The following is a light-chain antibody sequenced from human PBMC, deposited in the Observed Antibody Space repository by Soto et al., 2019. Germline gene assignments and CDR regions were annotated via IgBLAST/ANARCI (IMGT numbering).Light chain of an antibody. CDR2: DDT. CDR1: NVGSKV. J-gene: IGLJ3*02. Sequence: SYVLTQPPSVSVAPGQTATISCGGNNVGSKVVHWYQQKPGQAPVLVVYDDTYRPSGIPERFSGSNSGNTATLTISRVEAGDEADYYCQVWHIGSYRVFGRGTQLTVL. V-gene: IGLV3-21*02. CDR3: QVWHIGSYRV.